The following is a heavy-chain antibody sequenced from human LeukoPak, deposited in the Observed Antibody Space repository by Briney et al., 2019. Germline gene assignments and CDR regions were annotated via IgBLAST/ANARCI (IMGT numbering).Heavy chain of an antibody. Sequence: PSETLSLTCTVSGGSISSYYWSWIRQPAGEGLEWIGRIYTSGSPNYNPSLKRRVTMSVDTSKNQFSLKLSSVTAADTAVYYCAGDLRGYDRSWFDPWGQGTLVTVSS. J-gene: IGHJ5*02. V-gene: IGHV4-4*07. D-gene: IGHD5-12*01. CDR2: IYTSGSP. CDR1: GGSISSYY. CDR3: AGDLRGYDRSWFDP.